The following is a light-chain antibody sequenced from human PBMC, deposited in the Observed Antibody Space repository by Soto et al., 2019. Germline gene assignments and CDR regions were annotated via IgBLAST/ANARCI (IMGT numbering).Light chain of an antibody. CDR2: DAS. CDR3: QQYHSLPRT. CDR1: QDISKY. Sequence: DIQMTQSPSSLSASGGDIVTITCQASQDISKYLNWYQQKPGKAPKLLIYDASYLQIGVPSRFTGSRSGTDFTFTISTLQPEDIATYYCQQYHSLPRTFGQGTKVDIK. J-gene: IGKJ1*01. V-gene: IGKV1-33*01.